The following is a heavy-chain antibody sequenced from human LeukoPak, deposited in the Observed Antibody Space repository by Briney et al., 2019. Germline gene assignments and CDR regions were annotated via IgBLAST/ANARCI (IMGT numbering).Heavy chain of an antibody. Sequence: LAGGSLRLSCAASGFSLSNYWVTWVRQAPGTGLEWEANINPGGTETYYVEPVKGRFTIPRDNAKNLVYLQMNSLRAEDSAVYHCGRFGYVAGVDLWGQGTLITVSS. V-gene: IGHV3-7*01. CDR3: GRFGYVAGVDL. CDR2: INPGGTET. D-gene: IGHD6-19*01. CDR1: GFSLSNYW. J-gene: IGHJ4*02.